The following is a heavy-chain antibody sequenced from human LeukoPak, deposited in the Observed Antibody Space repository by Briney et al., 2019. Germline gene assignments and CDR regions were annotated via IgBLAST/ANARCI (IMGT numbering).Heavy chain of an antibody. CDR3: AKVLQIEYGESPDY. V-gene: IGHV3-23*01. CDR2: ISGSGGST. J-gene: IGHJ4*02. CDR1: GFTFSSYG. D-gene: IGHD3-10*01. Sequence: GGTLRLSCAASGFTFSSYGMSWVRQAPGKGLEWVSAISGSGGSTYYADSVKGWFTISRDNSKNTLYLQMNSLRAEDTAVYYCAKVLQIEYGESPDYWGQGTLVTVSS.